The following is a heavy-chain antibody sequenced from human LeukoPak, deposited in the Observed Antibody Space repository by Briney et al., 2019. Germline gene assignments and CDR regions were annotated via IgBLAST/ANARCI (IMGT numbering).Heavy chain of an antibody. CDR1: GGSISSGDYY. J-gene: IGHJ4*02. D-gene: IGHD3-9*01. Sequence: PSETLSLTCTVSGGSISSGDYYWSWIRQPPGKGLEWIGYIYYSGSTYYNPSLKSRVTISVDTSKNQFSLRLSSVTAADTAVYYCARVLYYDILTGLGGNYFDYWGQGTLVTVSS. CDR2: IYYSGST. CDR3: ARVLYYDILTGLGGNYFDY. V-gene: IGHV4-30-4*01.